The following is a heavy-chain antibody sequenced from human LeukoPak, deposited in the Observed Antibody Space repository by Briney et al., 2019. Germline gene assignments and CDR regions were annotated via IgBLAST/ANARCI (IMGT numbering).Heavy chain of an antibody. CDR2: ISYDGSNK. J-gene: IGHJ4*02. D-gene: IGHD2-2*01. CDR1: GFTFSSYA. CDR3: AREFSSTSCHRPFDY. V-gene: IGHV3-30*01. Sequence: PGGSLRLSCAASGFTFSSYAMHWVRQAPGKGLEWVAVISYDGSNKYYADSVKGRFTISRDNSKNTLYLQMNSLRAEDTAVYYCAREFSSTSCHRPFDYWGQGTLVTVSS.